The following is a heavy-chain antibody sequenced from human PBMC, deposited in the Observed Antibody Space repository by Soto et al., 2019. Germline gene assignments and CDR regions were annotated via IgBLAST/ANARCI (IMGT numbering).Heavy chain of an antibody. CDR3: ARSKISRTVTGLYYYYGMDV. Sequence: PGGSLRLSCAASGFTFSSYSMNWVRQAPGKGLEWVSSISSSSGYIYYADSVKGRFTISRDNAKNSLYLQMNSLRAEDTAVYYCARSKISRTVTGLYYYYGMDVWGQGTTVTVSS. J-gene: IGHJ6*02. CDR2: ISSSSGYI. D-gene: IGHD4-4*01. V-gene: IGHV3-21*01. CDR1: GFTFSSYS.